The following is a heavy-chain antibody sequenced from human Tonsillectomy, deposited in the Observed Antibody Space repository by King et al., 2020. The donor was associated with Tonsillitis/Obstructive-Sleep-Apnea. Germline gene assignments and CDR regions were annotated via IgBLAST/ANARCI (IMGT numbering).Heavy chain of an antibody. D-gene: IGHD3-16*01. J-gene: IGHJ6*03. CDR1: GFTFSSYS. CDR3: ARDIGGNGGYYYYYMDV. CDR2: ISSSSSTI. V-gene: IGHV3-48*02. Sequence: EVQLVESGGGLVQPGGSLRLSCAASGFTFSSYSMNWVRQAPGKGLEWVAYISSSSSTIYYADFVKGRFTISIDNAKNSLYLQMNSLRDEDTAVYYCARDIGGNGGYYYYYMDVWGKGTTVTVSS.